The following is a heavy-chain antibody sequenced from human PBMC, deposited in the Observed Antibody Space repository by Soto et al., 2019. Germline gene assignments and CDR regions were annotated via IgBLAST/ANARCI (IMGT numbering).Heavy chain of an antibody. CDR1: GGTFSSYA. Sequence: ASVKVSCKASGGTFSSYAISWVRQAPGQGLEWMGGIIPIFGTANYAQKFQGRVTITADESTSTAYMELSSLRSEDTAVYYCARDRGVNGDYDGNWFDTWVQGTLVTVSS. V-gene: IGHV1-69*13. CDR2: IIPIFGTA. D-gene: IGHD4-17*01. J-gene: IGHJ5*02. CDR3: ARDRGVNGDYDGNWFDT.